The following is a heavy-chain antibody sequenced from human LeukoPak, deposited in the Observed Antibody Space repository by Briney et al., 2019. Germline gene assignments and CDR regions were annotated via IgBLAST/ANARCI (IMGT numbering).Heavy chain of an antibody. D-gene: IGHD2-2*01. V-gene: IGHV1-8*01. J-gene: IGHJ4*02. CDR3: TRAGRKYAFEN. CDR1: GYTFTSHD. Sequence: ASVKVSCKASGYTFTSHDINWVRQASGQWLEWMGWMNPNSGNTGYAQKFQGRVTMTRDNSIKTAYMELSGLRSEDTAVYYCTRAGRKYAFENWGQGTLVTVSS. CDR2: MNPNSGNT.